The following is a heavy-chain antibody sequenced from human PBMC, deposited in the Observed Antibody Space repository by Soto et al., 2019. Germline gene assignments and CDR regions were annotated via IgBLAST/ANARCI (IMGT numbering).Heavy chain of an antibody. D-gene: IGHD3-3*01. CDR3: ARYDRPRRPGSRSGVNWFDP. CDR2: IDPSDSYT. J-gene: IGHJ5*02. Sequence: PGESLKISCKGSGYSFTSYWISWVRQMPGKGLEWMGRIDPSDSYTNYSPSFQGHVTISADKSISTAYLQWSSLKASDTAMYYCARYDRPRRPGSRSGVNWFDPWGQGTLVTVSS. CDR1: GYSFTSYW. V-gene: IGHV5-10-1*01.